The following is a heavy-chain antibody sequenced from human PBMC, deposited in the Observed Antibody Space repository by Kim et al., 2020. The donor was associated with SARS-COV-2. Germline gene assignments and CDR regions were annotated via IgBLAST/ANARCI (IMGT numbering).Heavy chain of an antibody. CDR3: ARDSRGTWLDSYYYGMDV. CDR1: GYTFTSYY. CDR2: INPSGGST. V-gene: IGHV1-46*01. J-gene: IGHJ6*02. D-gene: IGHD6-19*01. Sequence: ASVKVSCKASGYTFTSYYMHWVRQAPGQGLEWMGIINPSGGSTSYAQKFQGRVTMTRDTSTSTVYMELSSLRSEDTAVYYCARDSRGTWLDSYYYGMDVWGQGTTVTVSS.